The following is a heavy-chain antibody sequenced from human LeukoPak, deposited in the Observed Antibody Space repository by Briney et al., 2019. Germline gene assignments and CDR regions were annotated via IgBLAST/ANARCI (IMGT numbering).Heavy chain of an antibody. J-gene: IGHJ4*02. Sequence: GGSLRLSCAASGFTFSNFGLNWVRQAPGKGLEWVAFISDNGRRTYYLESVEGLFTISRDDSKNTLYLQMNSLRVEDTAVYYCARDRIGKYSTDYWGQGTLVTVSS. CDR1: GFTFSNFG. D-gene: IGHD2-15*01. CDR3: ARDRIGKYSTDY. CDR2: ISDNGRRT. V-gene: IGHV3-33*08.